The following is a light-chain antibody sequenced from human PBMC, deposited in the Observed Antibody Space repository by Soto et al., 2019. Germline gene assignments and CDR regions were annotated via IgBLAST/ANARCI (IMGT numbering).Light chain of an antibody. CDR2: EVS. Sequence: QSVLTQPASVSGSPGQSITISCTGTSSDVGGYNYVSWYEQKPGKAPRLLIYEVSDRPSGISHRFSGSKSGNSASLTISGLQAEDEADYYCSSYSNTKSVIFGGGTQLTVL. CDR3: SSYSNTKSVI. CDR1: SSDVGGYNY. V-gene: IGLV2-14*01. J-gene: IGLJ2*01.